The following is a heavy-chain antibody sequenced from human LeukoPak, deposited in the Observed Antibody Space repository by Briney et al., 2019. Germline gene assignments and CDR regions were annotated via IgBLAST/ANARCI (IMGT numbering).Heavy chain of an antibody. Sequence: GASVKVSCQAVGYTFTDPYSHWLRQAPGQGIEWMGWIHPGRGDTNIAQKFQGRVSLTRDMSISTAYMELSRLTSDDTAVYYCARDHNWGSDYWGQGTLVSVSS. CDR3: ARDHNWGSDY. CDR1: GYTFTDPY. V-gene: IGHV1-2*02. CDR2: IHPGRGDT. J-gene: IGHJ4*02. D-gene: IGHD7-27*01.